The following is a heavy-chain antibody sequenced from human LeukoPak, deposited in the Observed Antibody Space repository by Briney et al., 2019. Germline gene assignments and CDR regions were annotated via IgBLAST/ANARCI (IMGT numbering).Heavy chain of an antibody. CDR3: ARDRGNYYDSSGYYYFDY. CDR2: IIPIFGTA. J-gene: IGHJ4*02. Sequence: SVKVSCKASGGTFSSYAISWVRQAPGQGLEWMGRIIPIFGTANYAQKFQGRVTITTDESTSTAYMELSSLRSEDTAVYYCARDRGNYYDSSGYYYFDYWGQGTLVTASS. D-gene: IGHD3-22*01. V-gene: IGHV1-69*05. CDR1: GGTFSSYA.